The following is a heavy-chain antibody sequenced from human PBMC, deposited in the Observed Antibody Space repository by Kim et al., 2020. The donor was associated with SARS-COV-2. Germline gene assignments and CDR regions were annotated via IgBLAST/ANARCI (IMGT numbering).Heavy chain of an antibody. CDR3: ARDPVYSSNNWFDP. V-gene: IGHV1-69*01. J-gene: IGHJ5*02. D-gene: IGHD6-13*01. Sequence: AQKFQGRVTITADESTSTAYMELSSLRSEDTAVYYCARDPVYSSNNWFDPWGQGTLVTVSS.